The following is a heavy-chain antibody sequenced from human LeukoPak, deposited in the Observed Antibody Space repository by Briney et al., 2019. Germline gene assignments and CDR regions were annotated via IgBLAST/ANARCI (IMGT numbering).Heavy chain of an antibody. Sequence: GASVKVSCKASGYTFTSYAMHWVRQAPGQRLEWMGWINAGNGNTKYSQKFQGRVTITRDTSASTAYMELSSLRSEDTAVYYCAREVTYSCGFDYWGQGTLVTVSS. V-gene: IGHV1-3*01. CDR1: GYTFTSYA. J-gene: IGHJ4*02. CDR2: INAGNGNT. D-gene: IGHD6-19*01. CDR3: AREVTYSCGFDY.